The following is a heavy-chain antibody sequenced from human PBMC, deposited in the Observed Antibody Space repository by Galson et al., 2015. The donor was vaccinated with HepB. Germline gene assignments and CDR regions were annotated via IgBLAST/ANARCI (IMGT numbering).Heavy chain of an antibody. Sequence: SVKVSCKASGYTFTSYATNWVRQAPGQGLEWMGWINTNTGNPTYAQGFTGRFVFSLDTSVSTAYLQISSLKAEDTAVYYCASRAPNNNDYGDHFQYYYGMDVWGQGTTVTVSS. J-gene: IGHJ6*02. V-gene: IGHV7-4-1*02. CDR3: ASRAPNNNDYGDHFQYYYGMDV. CDR1: GYTFTSYA. D-gene: IGHD4-17*01. CDR2: INTNTGNP.